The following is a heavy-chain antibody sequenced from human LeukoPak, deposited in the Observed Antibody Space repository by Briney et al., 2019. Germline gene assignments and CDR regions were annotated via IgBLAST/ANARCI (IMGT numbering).Heavy chain of an antibody. CDR3: ARMFEY. V-gene: IGHV4-61*02. J-gene: IGHJ4*02. Sequence: SQTLSLTCTVSGGSISSTIHTWNWIRQPAGKGLEWIGRIYNSDNTNYSPSLQSRITISVDTSKNQFSLKMSSVTAADTAIYYCARMFEYWGQGTLVTVSS. CDR2: IYNSDNT. CDR1: GGSISSTIHT.